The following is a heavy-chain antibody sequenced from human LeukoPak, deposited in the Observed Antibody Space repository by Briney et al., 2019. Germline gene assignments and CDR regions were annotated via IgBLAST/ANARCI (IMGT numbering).Heavy chain of an antibody. D-gene: IGHD3-10*01. CDR3: ARALMTLVRGVPRTTWFHP. CDR2: INESGTT. CDR1: GGSFSGYY. Sequence: KASETLSLTCAVFGGSFSGYYWTWVRQAPGKGLEWIGEINESGTTNYNASLNSRVTISVDTSKNQFSLKLTSLTAADTAVFYCARALMTLVRGVPRTTWFHPWGQGTLVTVSS. J-gene: IGHJ5*02. V-gene: IGHV4-34*01.